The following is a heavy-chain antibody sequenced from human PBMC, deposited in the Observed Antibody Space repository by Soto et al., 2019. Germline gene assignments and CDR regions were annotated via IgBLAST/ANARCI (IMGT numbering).Heavy chain of an antibody. V-gene: IGHV3-23*01. CDR3: AHPRGYGVFDAVHI. CDR1: GFIFSTYA. D-gene: IGHD4-17*01. J-gene: IGHJ3*02. Sequence: PGGSLRLSCAASGFIFSTYAMNWVRQAPGKGLEWISAISSTSDSAYYAESVRGRFTISRDNSINALYLHMRSLRPEDTAVYYCAHPRGYGVFDAVHIWGQGTMVTVSS. CDR2: ISSTSDSA.